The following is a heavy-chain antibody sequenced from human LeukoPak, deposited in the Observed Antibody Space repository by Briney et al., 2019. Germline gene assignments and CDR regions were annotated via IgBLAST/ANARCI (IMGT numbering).Heavy chain of an antibody. CDR1: GYTFTSYD. CDR3: ARGGYYDSSGYSTYYYYYCMDV. V-gene: IGHV1-8*03. Sequence: ASVKVSCKASGYTFTSYDINWVRQATGQGLEWMGWMNPNSGNTGYAQKFQGRVTITRNTSISTAYMELSSLRSEDTAVYYCARGGYYDSSGYSTYYYYYCMDVWGKGTTVTVSS. J-gene: IGHJ6*03. D-gene: IGHD3-22*01. CDR2: MNPNSGNT.